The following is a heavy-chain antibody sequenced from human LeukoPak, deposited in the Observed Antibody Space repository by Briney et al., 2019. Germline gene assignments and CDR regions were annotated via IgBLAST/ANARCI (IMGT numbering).Heavy chain of an antibody. V-gene: IGHV3-11*01. CDR2: ISSSCSTI. J-gene: IGHJ5*02. CDR3: AREVGFYDSSGYAVNWFDP. D-gene: IGHD3-22*01. CDR1: GFTFSDYY. Sequence: GGSLRLSCAAYGFTFSDYYMSWIRQAPGKGLEWVSYISSSCSTIYYADSVSGRFTISRDNAKNSLYLQMNSLRAEDTAVYYCAREVGFYDSSGYAVNWFDPWGQGTLVTVSS.